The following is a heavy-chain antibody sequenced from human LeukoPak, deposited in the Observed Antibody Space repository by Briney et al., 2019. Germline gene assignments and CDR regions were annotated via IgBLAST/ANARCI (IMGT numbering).Heavy chain of an antibody. CDR1: GGSITSCH. CDR2: IYYSGST. V-gene: IGHV4-59*08. CDR3: ARHTTGNGMDV. D-gene: IGHD4-11*01. Sequence: SSETLSLTCTVSGGSITSCHWSWIRQPPGKGREWIGYIYYSGSTSYNPSLKSRVTISVDTSKNQFSLNLSSVTAADTAVYFCARHTTGNGMDVWGQGTTVTVSS. J-gene: IGHJ6*02.